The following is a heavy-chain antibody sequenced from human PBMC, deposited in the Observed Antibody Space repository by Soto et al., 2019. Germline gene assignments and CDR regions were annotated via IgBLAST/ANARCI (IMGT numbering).Heavy chain of an antibody. V-gene: IGHV1-69*13. Sequence: SVKVSCKASGGTFSSYAISWVRQAPGQGLEWMGGIIPIFGTANYAQKFQGRVTITADESTSTAYMELSSLRSEDTAVYYCARERIIEMATINYFDYWGQGTLVTVSS. J-gene: IGHJ4*02. CDR3: ARERIIEMATINYFDY. CDR1: GGTFSSYA. CDR2: IIPIFGTA. D-gene: IGHD5-12*01.